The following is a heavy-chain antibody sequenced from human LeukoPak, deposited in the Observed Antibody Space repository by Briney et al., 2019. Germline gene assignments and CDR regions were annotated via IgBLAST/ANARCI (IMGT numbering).Heavy chain of an antibody. V-gene: IGHV7-4-1*02. J-gene: IGHJ4*02. Sequence: ASVKVSCKASGYTFTSYAMNWVRQAPGQGLEWMGWINTNTGNPTYAQGFTGRFVFSLDTSVSTAYLQISSLKAEDTAVYYCARVLGAEYDNSGYFDYWGQGTLVTVSS. D-gene: IGHD3-22*01. CDR1: GYTFTSYA. CDR2: INTNTGNP. CDR3: ARVLGAEYDNSGYFDY.